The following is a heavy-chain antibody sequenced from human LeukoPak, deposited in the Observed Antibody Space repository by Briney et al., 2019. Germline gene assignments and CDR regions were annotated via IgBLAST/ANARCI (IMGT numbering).Heavy chain of an antibody. CDR3: ATRGSVLRYFDWSLDY. Sequence: GASVKVSCKVSGFTLTELSVHWVRQAPGKGLEWMGGFDPEDGETSYAQNFQGRVTMTEDTSTDTAYMELSSLGSEDTAVYYCATRGSVLRYFDWSLDYWGQGTLVTASS. V-gene: IGHV1-24*01. CDR1: GFTLTELS. CDR2: FDPEDGET. D-gene: IGHD3-9*01. J-gene: IGHJ4*02.